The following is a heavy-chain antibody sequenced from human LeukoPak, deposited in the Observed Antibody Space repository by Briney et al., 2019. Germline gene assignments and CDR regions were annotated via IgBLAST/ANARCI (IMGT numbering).Heavy chain of an antibody. V-gene: IGHV4-59*01. J-gene: IGHJ6*03. CDR2: IYHSGST. CDR3: ARGESSPPSYYYYYMDV. CDR1: GGSISSYY. D-gene: IGHD6-13*01. Sequence: SSETLSLTCTVSGGSISSYYWSWIRQPPGKGLEWIGYIYHSGSTNYNPSLKSRVTISVDTSKNQFSLKLNSVTAADTAVYYCARGESSPPSYYYYYMDVWGKGTTVTVSS.